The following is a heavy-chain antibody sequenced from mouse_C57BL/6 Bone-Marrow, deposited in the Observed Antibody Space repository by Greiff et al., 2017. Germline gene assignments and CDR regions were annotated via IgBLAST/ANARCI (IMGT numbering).Heavy chain of an antibody. J-gene: IGHJ2*01. D-gene: IGHD2-4*01. CDR3: ARHERYYDYEGYFDY. V-gene: IGHV1-62-2*01. CDR2: FYPGSGSI. CDR1: GYIFTEYT. Sequence: VQLQQSGAELVKPGASVKLSCKASGYIFTEYTIHWVKQRSGQGLEWIGWFYPGSGSIKYNERFKDKATLNADKSSNTVYMELSRLTSEDSAVYFWARHERYYDYEGYFDYWGQGTTLTVSS.